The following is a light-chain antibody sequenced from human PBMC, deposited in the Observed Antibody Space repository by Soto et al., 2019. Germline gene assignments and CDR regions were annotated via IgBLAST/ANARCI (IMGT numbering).Light chain of an antibody. CDR3: QQYGSSPPLT. V-gene: IGKV3-15*01. J-gene: IGKJ4*01. CDR2: HSS. CDR1: QSISSN. Sequence: DIVMTQSPATLSVSPGERASLSCRASQSISSNLAWYQQKPGQAPRLLIYHSSTRATGIPARFSGSGSGTDFTLTISRLEPEDFAVYYCQQYGSSPPLTFGGGTKVDIK.